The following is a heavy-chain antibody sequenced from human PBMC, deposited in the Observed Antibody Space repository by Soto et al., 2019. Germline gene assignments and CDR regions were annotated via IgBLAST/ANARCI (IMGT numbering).Heavy chain of an antibody. CDR3: ARGRGYGVGIDY. CDR2: MLYTGTT. CDR1: GGSVSSGDHY. Sequence: QVQLQESGPGLVKPSQTLSLTCTVSGGSVSSGDHYWSWIRQPPGRGLESIASMLYTGTTYYNTSLNNQVTISVDTSKNMFSLSLSAVTAADTSVYYCARGRGYGVGIDYWGQGIVVTVSS. J-gene: IGHJ4*02. D-gene: IGHD5-18*01. V-gene: IGHV4-30-4*01.